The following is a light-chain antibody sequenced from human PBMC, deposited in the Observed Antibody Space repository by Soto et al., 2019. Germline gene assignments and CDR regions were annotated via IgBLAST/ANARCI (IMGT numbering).Light chain of an antibody. Sequence: EIVLTQSPATLSLSPGERATLSCRASQSVSSSLAWYQQKPGQAPSLLIYVASNRATGIPARFSGSGSGTDFTLTISSLEPEDFAVYYCQQRSNWPLTFGGGTKVEIK. CDR3: QQRSNWPLT. J-gene: IGKJ4*01. CDR2: VAS. V-gene: IGKV3-11*01. CDR1: QSVSSS.